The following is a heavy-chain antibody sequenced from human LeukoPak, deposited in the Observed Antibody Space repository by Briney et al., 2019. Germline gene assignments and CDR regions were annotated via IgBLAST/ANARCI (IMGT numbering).Heavy chain of an antibody. CDR2: IYHSGST. Sequence: SETLSLTCAVSGYSIISDYYWGWIRQHPGKGLEWIGSIYHSGSTHYNPSLKSRVTMSVDTSKNQFSLKLSSVTAADGAVYYCARNSSGHYFDYWGQGTLVTVSS. D-gene: IGHD6-19*01. J-gene: IGHJ4*02. CDR1: GYSIISDYY. V-gene: IGHV4-38-2*01. CDR3: ARNSSGHYFDY.